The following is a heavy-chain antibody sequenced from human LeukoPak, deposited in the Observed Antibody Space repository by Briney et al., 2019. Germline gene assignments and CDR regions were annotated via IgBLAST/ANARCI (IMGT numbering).Heavy chain of an antibody. CDR2: INDSGAI. CDR3: ARRWNYGRNYYIDV. Sequence: SETLSLTCAVYGGSFSNYYWSWIRQSPGKGLEWIGEINDSGAINYNPSLMSRVTISVDKSKNQFSLKLSSVTAADTAVYYCARRWNYGRNYYIDVWGKGATVSVSS. J-gene: IGHJ6*03. D-gene: IGHD1-7*01. V-gene: IGHV4-34*01. CDR1: GGSFSNYY.